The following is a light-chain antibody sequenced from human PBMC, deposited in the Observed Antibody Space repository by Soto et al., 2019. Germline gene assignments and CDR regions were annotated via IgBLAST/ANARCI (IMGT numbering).Light chain of an antibody. CDR2: DAY. CDR3: MQRTHVPIT. J-gene: IGKJ5*01. CDR1: QSLLYGDGKTY. V-gene: IGKV2D-29*01. Sequence: DVVLTQAPLSLSVTPGQPASMSCKSTQSLLYGDGKTYLYWYLQRPGQPPQLLIYDAYIRFSGVPDRISGSGSGTDFTLKISRVEAEDVGVYYCMQRTHVPITFGQGTRLEIK.